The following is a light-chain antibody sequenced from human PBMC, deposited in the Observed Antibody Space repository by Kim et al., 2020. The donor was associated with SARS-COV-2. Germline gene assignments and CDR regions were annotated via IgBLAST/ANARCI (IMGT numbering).Light chain of an antibody. CDR1: QGISSH. CDR3: QQYHNWPPT. CDR2: GAS. Sequence: EIVVTQSPVTLSVSPGERATLSCRASQGISSHLAWYQQKPGQAPRLLISGASTRATGIPARFSGGGSGTEFTLTISSLQSEDFAVYYCQQYHNWPPTFGQGTKVDIK. V-gene: IGKV3D-15*01. J-gene: IGKJ1*01.